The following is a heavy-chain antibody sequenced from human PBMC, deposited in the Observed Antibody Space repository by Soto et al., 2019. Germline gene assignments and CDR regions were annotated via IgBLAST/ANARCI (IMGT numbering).Heavy chain of an antibody. D-gene: IGHD3-22*01. CDR2: IYYSGST. V-gene: IGHV4-30-4*01. CDR1: GGSISSGDYY. J-gene: IGHJ4*02. Sequence: QVQLQESGPGLVKPSQTLSLTCTVSGGSISSGDYYWSWIRQPPGKGLEWIGYIYYSGSTYYNPSLKSRVTISVDTSKNQFSLKLSSVTAADTAVYYCARESPPYYYDSSGYYDYWGQGTLVTVSS. CDR3: ARESPPYYYDSSGYYDY.